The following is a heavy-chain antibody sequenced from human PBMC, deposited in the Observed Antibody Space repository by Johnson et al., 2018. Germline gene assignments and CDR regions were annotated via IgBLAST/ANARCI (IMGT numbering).Heavy chain of an antibody. CDR2: IIPKFDTA. J-gene: IGHJ1*01. Sequence: QVQLVESGAEVKKPGSSAKVSCKATGGTFKSYAITWLRQAPGQGLEWMGGIIPKFDTANYAQEFQDRVTITADESTGTAYMELSSLRSEGTAGYYCARGLSYKTDWGQGTLVTVSS. V-gene: IGHV1-69*01. D-gene: IGHD3-16*02. CDR3: ARGLSYKTD. CDR1: GGTFKSYA.